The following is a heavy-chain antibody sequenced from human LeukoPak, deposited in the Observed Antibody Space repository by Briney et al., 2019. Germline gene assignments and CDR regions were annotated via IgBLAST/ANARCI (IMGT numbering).Heavy chain of an antibody. Sequence: GGSLRLSCAASGFTVSSNYMSWVRQAPGKGLEWVSVIYSGGSTYYADSVKGRFTISRDNSKNTLYLQMNSLRAEDTAVYYCARGPVTDDFDYWGQGTLVTVSS. J-gene: IGHJ4*02. CDR1: GFTVSSNY. D-gene: IGHD2-21*02. CDR2: IYSGGST. V-gene: IGHV3-66*01. CDR3: ARGPVTDDFDY.